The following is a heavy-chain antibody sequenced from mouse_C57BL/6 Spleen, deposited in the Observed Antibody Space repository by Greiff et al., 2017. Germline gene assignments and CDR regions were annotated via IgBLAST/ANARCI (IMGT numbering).Heavy chain of an antibody. Sequence: QVQLQQSGAALVKPGASVKISCKASGYAFSSYWWNWVKRRPGKGFGGIGQIYLGDGDTNYNRKLKGKATRTADKAYSTPYMQLSSLSSEDSAVYFCARRRLMWYVDVWGTGTTVTVSS. V-gene: IGHV1-80*01. CDR2: IYLGDGDT. CDR1: GYAFSSYW. D-gene: IGHD6-5*01. J-gene: IGHJ1*03. CDR3: ARRRLMWYVDV.